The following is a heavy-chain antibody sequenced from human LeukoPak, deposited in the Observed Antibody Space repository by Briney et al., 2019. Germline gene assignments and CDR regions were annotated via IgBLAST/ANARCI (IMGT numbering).Heavy chain of an antibody. CDR2: ISSSGSTI. Sequence: GGSLRLSCAASGFTFSSYEMNWVRQAPGKGLEWVSYISSSGSTIFYADSVKGRFTISRDNAKNSLYLQMNSLRAEDTAVYYCAREPYYYGMDVWGQGTTVTVSS. CDR1: GFTFSSYE. CDR3: AREPYYYGMDV. V-gene: IGHV3-48*03. J-gene: IGHJ6*02.